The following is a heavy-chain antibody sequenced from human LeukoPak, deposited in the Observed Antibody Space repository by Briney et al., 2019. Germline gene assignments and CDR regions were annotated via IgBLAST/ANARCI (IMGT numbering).Heavy chain of an antibody. D-gene: IGHD2-15*01. V-gene: IGHV3-23*01. CDR2: ISGSGGST. CDR3: EKDGLSVRVVAASLLINWFDP. CDR1: GFTFSSYA. Sequence: PGGSLRLSCAASGFTFSSYAMSWVRQAPGKGLEWVSAISGSGGSTYYADSVKGRFTISRDNSKNTLYLQMNSLRAEDTAVYYCEKDGLSVRVVAASLLINWFDPWGQGTLVTVSS. J-gene: IGHJ5*02.